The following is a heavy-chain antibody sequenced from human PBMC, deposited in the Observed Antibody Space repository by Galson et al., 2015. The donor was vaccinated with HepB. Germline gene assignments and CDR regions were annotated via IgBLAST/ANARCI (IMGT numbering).Heavy chain of an antibody. V-gene: IGHV1-18*04. Sequence: SCKASGYTFTSYGISWVRQAPGQGLEWMGWISAYNGNTNYAQKLQGRVTMTTDTSTSTAYMELRSLRSDDTAVYYCARRYYDSSGYYYFDYWGQGTLVTVSS. CDR3: ARRYYDSSGYYYFDY. J-gene: IGHJ4*02. CDR1: GYTFTSYG. CDR2: ISAYNGNT. D-gene: IGHD3-22*01.